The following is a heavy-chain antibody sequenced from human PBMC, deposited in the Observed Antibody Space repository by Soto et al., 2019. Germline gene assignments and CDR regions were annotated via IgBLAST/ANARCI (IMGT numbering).Heavy chain of an antibody. V-gene: IGHV4-4*02. CDR1: GGSISSSNW. Sequence: PSETLSLTCAVSGGSISSSNWWHWVRQPPGKGLEWIGEIHHSGTTNYNPSLKSRVAISVDKSKNQFSLKLNSVTAADTAVYYCARVRQYCSGTSCYLDPWGQGTLVTVPQ. CDR2: IHHSGTT. J-gene: IGHJ5*02. D-gene: IGHD2-2*01. CDR3: ARVRQYCSGTSCYLDP.